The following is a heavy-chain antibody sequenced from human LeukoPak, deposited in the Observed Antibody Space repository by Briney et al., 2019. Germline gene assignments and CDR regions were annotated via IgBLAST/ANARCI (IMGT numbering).Heavy chain of an antibody. CDR2: IKSKADGGAT. Sequence: GGSLRLSCAASGFTFTNAWMSWVRQAPGKGLEWVGRIKSKADGGATDYAAPVKGRFTISRDDSKNSLYLQMNSLKTEDTAVYYCTRRDRSGYYSFDYWGQGTLVTVSS. CDR1: GFTFTNAW. CDR3: TRRDRSGYYSFDY. J-gene: IGHJ4*02. V-gene: IGHV3-15*01. D-gene: IGHD3-22*01.